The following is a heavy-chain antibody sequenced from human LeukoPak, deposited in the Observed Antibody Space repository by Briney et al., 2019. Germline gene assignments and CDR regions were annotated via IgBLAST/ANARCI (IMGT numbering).Heavy chain of an antibody. D-gene: IGHD5-18*01. CDR1: GFTFSNYW. V-gene: IGHV3-74*03. CDR3: ARDAVDTANAV. Sequence: GGSLRLSCAASGFTFSNYWIHWVRQAPGKGRVWVSRIDNAGSITTYADSVKGRFTISRDNAKNTLYLQMNSLRAEDTAVYYCARDAVDTANAVWGQGTTVTVSS. CDR2: IDNAGSIT. J-gene: IGHJ6*02.